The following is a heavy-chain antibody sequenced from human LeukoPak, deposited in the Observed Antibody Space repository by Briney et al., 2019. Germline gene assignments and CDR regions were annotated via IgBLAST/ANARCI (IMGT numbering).Heavy chain of an antibody. CDR3: ARDGYSYGDNGEDY. J-gene: IGHJ4*02. CDR1: GGTFSSYA. D-gene: IGHD5-18*01. V-gene: IGHV1-69*05. Sequence: SVKVSCKASGGTFSSYAISWVRQAPGQGLEWMGRIIPIFGTANYARKFHGRVTITTDESTSTAYMELSSLRSGDTAVYYCARDGYSYGDNGEDYWGQGTLVTVSS. CDR2: IIPIFGTA.